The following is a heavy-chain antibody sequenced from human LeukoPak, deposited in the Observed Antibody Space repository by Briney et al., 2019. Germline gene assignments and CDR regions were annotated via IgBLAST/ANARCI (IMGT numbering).Heavy chain of an antibody. CDR3: ARSYYYDSSGYYAPGAFDI. CDR2: IHSSGST. D-gene: IGHD3-22*01. J-gene: IGHJ3*02. CDR1: GGSISSPY. Sequence: PSETLSLTCTVSGGSISSPYWSWIRQPPGKGLEWIGYIHSSGSTNYNPSLKSRVTLSLDTSKNQSSLRLSSVTAADTAVYYCARSYYYDSSGYYAPGAFDIWGQGTMVTVSS. V-gene: IGHV4-4*08.